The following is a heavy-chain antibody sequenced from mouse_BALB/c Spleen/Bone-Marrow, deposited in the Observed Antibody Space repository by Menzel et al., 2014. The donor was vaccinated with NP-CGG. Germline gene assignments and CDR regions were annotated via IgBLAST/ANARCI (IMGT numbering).Heavy chain of an antibody. Sequence: DVHLVESGGGLVQPGGSRKLSCAASGFTFSSFGMHWVRQTPEKGLEWVAYISSGSSTIYYADTVEGRFTISRDNPKNTLFLQVTSLRSEDTAMYYCTRGGNWDDFDYWGQGTTPTVSS. J-gene: IGHJ2*01. CDR3: TRGGNWDDFDY. V-gene: IGHV5-17*02. CDR1: GFTFSSFG. CDR2: ISSGSSTI. D-gene: IGHD4-1*01.